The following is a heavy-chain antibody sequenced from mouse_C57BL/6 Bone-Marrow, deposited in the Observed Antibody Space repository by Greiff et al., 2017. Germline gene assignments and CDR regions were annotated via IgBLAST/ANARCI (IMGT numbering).Heavy chain of an antibody. Sequence: QVQLQQPGAELVRPGSSVKLSCKASGYTFTSYWMHWVKQRPIQGLEWIGNIDPYDSETHYNQKFKDKATLTVDKSSSTAYMQLSSLTSEDSAVYYCARSRVLLRYPLDYWGQGTTLTVSS. J-gene: IGHJ2*01. CDR3: ARSRVLLRYPLDY. D-gene: IGHD1-1*01. V-gene: IGHV1-52*01. CDR2: IDPYDSET. CDR1: GYTFTSYW.